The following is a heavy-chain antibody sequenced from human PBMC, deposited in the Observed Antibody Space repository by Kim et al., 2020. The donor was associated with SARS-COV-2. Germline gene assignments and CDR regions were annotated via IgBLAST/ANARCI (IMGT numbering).Heavy chain of an antibody. V-gene: IGHV3-30*18. CDR2: REDDGSNK. J-gene: IGHJ4*01. Sequence: RSKGRKREGEEGGKGGEWGGGREDDGSNKYYADSVKGRFTIFRDNSKNTMYLQMNSLRAEDTAVYYCAKDPYSSGLYGCVFYWG. D-gene: IGHD6-19*01. CDR3: AKDPYSSGLYGCVFY. CDR1: RSKG.